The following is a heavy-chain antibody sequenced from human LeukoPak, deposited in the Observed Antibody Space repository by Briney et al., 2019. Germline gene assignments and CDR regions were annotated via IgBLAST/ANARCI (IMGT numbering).Heavy chain of an antibody. CDR3: ARDSSEFRSLIFH. J-gene: IGHJ1*01. D-gene: IGHD3-9*01. V-gene: IGHV1-69*13. CDR1: GYTFTSYG. CDR2: ITPMFGTA. Sequence: ASVRVSCKASGYTFTSYGINWVRQAPGQGLEWMGGITPMFGTAKYAQKFQGRVTITADESTSTAYMELSSLRSEDTAVYYCARDSSEFRSLIFHWGQGTLVTVSP.